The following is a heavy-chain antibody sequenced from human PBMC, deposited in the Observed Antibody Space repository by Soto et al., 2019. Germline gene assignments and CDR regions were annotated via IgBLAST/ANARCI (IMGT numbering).Heavy chain of an antibody. CDR3: ATGTGGPAGPGDY. CDR2: INAGNGNT. D-gene: IGHD2-15*01. Sequence: QVQLVQSGAEVKKPGASVKVSCKASGYTFTSYAMHWVRQAPGQRLEWMGWINAGNGNTKYSQKFQGRVTITRDTSASTAYMELSSLISEDTAVYYCATGTGGPAGPGDYWGQGTLVTVSS. V-gene: IGHV1-3*01. CDR1: GYTFTSYA. J-gene: IGHJ4*02.